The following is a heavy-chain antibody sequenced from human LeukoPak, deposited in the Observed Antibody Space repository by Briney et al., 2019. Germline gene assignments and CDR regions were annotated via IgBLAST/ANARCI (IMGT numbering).Heavy chain of an antibody. CDR3: ARRGTWIQLWSQPQDAFDI. CDR1: GGTFSSYA. CDR2: IIPIFGTA. D-gene: IGHD5-18*01. Sequence: ASVKVSCKASGGTFSSYAISWVRQAPGQGLEWMGGIIPIFGTANYAQKFQGRVTITADESTSTAYMELSSLRSEDTAVYYCARRGTWIQLWSQPQDAFDIWGQGTMVTVSS. V-gene: IGHV1-69*13. J-gene: IGHJ3*02.